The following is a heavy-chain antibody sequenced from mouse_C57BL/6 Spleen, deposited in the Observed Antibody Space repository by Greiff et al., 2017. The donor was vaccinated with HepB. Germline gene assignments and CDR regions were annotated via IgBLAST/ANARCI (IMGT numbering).Heavy chain of an antibody. CDR2: IYPRSGNT. D-gene: IGHD2-4*01. Sequence: QVQLQQSGAELARPGASVKLSCKASGYTFTSYGISWVKQRTGQGLEWIGEIYPRSGNTYYNEKFKGKATLTADKSSSTAYMELRSLTSEDSAVYFCARWRAHYDYDGDYFDYWGQGTTLTVSS. CDR1: GYTFTSYG. CDR3: ARWRAHYDYDGDYFDY. V-gene: IGHV1-81*01. J-gene: IGHJ2*01.